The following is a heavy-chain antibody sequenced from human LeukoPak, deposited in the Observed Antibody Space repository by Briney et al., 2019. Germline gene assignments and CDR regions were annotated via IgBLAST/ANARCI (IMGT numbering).Heavy chain of an antibody. V-gene: IGHV3-7*01. CDR3: ARAVGSYRRGYFDY. Sequence: PGGSLRLSCAVSGFAFSTYFMSWVRQAPGKGLEWVANIKQDGSEKYYVDSVKGRFTISRDNVKNSLYLQMNSLRAEDTAVYYCARAVGSYRRGYFDYWGQGTLVTVSS. CDR2: IKQDGSEK. D-gene: IGHD1-26*01. CDR1: GFAFSTYF. J-gene: IGHJ4*02.